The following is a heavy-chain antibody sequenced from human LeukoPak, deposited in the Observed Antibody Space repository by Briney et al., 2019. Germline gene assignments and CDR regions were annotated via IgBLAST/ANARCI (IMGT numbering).Heavy chain of an antibody. J-gene: IGHJ4*02. CDR1: GFTFDDYA. CDR2: ISWNSGSI. V-gene: IGHV3-9*01. CDR3: AKDSVGSYGSYHFDY. Sequence: PGGSLRLSCAASGFTFDDYAMHWVRQAPGKGLEWVSGISWNSGSIGYADSVKGRFTISRDNAKNSLYLQMNSLRAEDTALYYCAKDSVGSYGSYHFDYWGQGTLVTVSS. D-gene: IGHD5-18*01.